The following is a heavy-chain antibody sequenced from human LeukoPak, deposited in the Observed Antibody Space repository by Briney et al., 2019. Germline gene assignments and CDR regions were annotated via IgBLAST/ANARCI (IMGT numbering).Heavy chain of an antibody. V-gene: IGHV4-4*07. CDR1: GGSISSYY. D-gene: IGHD6-25*01. Sequence: SETLSLTCTVSGGSISSYYWSWIRQPAGKGLDWIGRIYTSGSTNYNPSLKSRVTMSVDTSKNQFSLKLSSVTAADTAVYYCARGAPIIAAXXYYYGMDVWGQGTTVTV. CDR2: IYTSGST. J-gene: IGHJ6*02. CDR3: ARGAPIIAAXXYYYGMDV.